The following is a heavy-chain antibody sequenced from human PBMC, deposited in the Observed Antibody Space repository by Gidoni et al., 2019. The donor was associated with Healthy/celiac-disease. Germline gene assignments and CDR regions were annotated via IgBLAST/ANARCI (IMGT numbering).Heavy chain of an antibody. CDR3: ARPASCSGGSCYHFDY. CDR1: GYSFTSYW. V-gene: IGHV5-51*03. J-gene: IGHJ4*02. Sequence: EVQLVQSGAEVKKPGESLKISCKGSGYSFTSYWIGWVRQMPGKGLEWRGIIYPGDSDTRYSPSFQGQVTISADKSISTAYLQWSSLKASDTAMYYCARPASCSGGSCYHFDYWGQGTLVTVSS. D-gene: IGHD2-15*01. CDR2: IYPGDSDT.